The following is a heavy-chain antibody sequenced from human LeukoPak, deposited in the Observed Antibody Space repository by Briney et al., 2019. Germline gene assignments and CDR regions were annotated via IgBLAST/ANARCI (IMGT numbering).Heavy chain of an antibody. CDR2: INPNSGGT. CDR3: ARVMAVAGREEGDY. J-gene: IGHJ4*02. V-gene: IGHV1-2*06. Sequence: ASVKVSCTASGYTFTGYYMHWVRQAPGQGLEWMGRINPNSGGTNYAQKFQGRVTMTRDTSISTAYMELSRLRSDDTAVYYCARVMAVAGREEGDYWGQGTLVTVSS. CDR1: GYTFTGYY. D-gene: IGHD6-19*01.